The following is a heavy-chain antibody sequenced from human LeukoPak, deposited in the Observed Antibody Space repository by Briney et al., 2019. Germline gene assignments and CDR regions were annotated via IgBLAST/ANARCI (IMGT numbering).Heavy chain of an antibody. V-gene: IGHV3-23*01. D-gene: IGHD2-2*01. CDR2: ISGSGGST. Sequence: PGGSLRLSCAASGFTLSSYAMSWVRQAPGKGLEWVSAISGSGGSTYYADSVKGRFTISRDNSKNTLYLQMNSLRAEDTAVYYCAASREDIVVVPAAVPLNFDYWGQGTLVTVSS. J-gene: IGHJ4*02. CDR3: AASREDIVVVPAAVPLNFDY. CDR1: GFTLSSYA.